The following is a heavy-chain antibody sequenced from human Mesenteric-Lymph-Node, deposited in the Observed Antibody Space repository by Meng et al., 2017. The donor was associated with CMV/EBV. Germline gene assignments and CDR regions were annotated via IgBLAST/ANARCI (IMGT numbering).Heavy chain of an antibody. CDR2: IYGKDVT. D-gene: IGHD3-3*01. V-gene: IGHV3-53*01. CDR3: HGFGGNSY. J-gene: IGHJ4*02. CDR1: GFTVSRRH. Sequence: LCCAVSGFTVSRRHVAWVRQVRGKELEWVSVIYGKDVTYYTDSVKGRLTISRDSSTNTVDLQMNSLGADDTAVYYCHGFGGNSYWGQGTLVTVSS.